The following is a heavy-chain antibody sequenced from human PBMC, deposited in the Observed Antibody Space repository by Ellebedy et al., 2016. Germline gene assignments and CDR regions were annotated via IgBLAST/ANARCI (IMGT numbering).Heavy chain of an antibody. CDR3: ARTDRRSSGWPYGLDV. V-gene: IGHV1-69*05. Sequence: SVKVSXXASGGAFSNYAIHWVRQAPGQGLEWVGGIIPVFGTTNHAQKLQGRLTMTTDTSTSTAYMELRSLRSDDTAVYYCARTDRRSSGWPYGLDVWGQGTTVTVSS. D-gene: IGHD6-19*01. CDR1: GGAFSNYA. J-gene: IGHJ6*02. CDR2: IIPVFGTT.